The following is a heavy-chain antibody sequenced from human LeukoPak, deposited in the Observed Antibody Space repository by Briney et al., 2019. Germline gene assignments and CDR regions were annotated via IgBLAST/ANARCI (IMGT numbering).Heavy chain of an antibody. J-gene: IGHJ5*02. V-gene: IGHV4-59*01. CDR3: ARANYGGNSKWFDP. D-gene: IGHD4-23*01. CDR1: GGSISSYY. CDR2: IHYTGST. Sequence: SETLSLSCTVSGGSISSYYWSWIRQSPGKGLEFIGYIHYTGSTNYNPSLKSRVTISVETSKNQFSLKLKSVTAADTAVYYCARANYGGNSKWFDPWGQGTLVTVSS.